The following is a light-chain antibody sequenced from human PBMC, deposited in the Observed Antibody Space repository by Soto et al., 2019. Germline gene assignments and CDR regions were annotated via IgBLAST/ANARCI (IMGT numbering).Light chain of an antibody. V-gene: IGLV1-44*01. CDR3: AAWDDSLNGYV. CDR1: SSNIGSNT. CDR2: SHN. Sequence: HSVLTQPPSASGTPGQRVTISCSGSSSNIGSNTVNWYQQLPGTAPKLLIYSHNQRPSGVPDRFSGSKSGTSASLAISGLQSEDEADYYCAAWDDSLNGYVFGTGTKVTVL. J-gene: IGLJ1*01.